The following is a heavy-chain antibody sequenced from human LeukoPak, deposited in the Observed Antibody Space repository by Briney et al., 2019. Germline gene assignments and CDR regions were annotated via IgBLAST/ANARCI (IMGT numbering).Heavy chain of an antibody. CDR1: GGTFSSYA. CDR2: IIPIFGTA. J-gene: IGHJ5*02. CDR3: ARGEGGSYDFNWFDP. D-gene: IGHD1-26*01. V-gene: IGHV1-69*05. Sequence: GSSVKGSCKASGGTFSSYAISWVRQAPGQGLEWMGGIIPIFGTANYAQKFQGRVTITTDESTSTAYMELSSLRSEDTAVYYCARGEGGSYDFNWFDPWGQGTLVTVSS.